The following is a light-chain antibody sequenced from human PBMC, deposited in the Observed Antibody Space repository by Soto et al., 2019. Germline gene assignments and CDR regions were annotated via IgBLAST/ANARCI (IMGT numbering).Light chain of an antibody. CDR3: SSYTSSSTYV. CDR1: SSDVGGYNY. CDR2: DVS. J-gene: IGLJ1*01. Sequence: QSALTQAASVSGSPGQSITIYCTWTSSDVGGYNYVSWYQHYPGKAPKLMIYDVSNRPPVVSNRFSGSKSGNTASLTISGRQAEDEADYSCSSYTSSSTYVFGTGTKLTVL. V-gene: IGLV2-14*03.